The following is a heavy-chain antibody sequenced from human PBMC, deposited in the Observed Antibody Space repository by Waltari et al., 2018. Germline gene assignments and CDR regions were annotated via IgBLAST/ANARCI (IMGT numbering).Heavy chain of an antibody. CDR1: GFXFNSXW. CDR3: ARASIFRDXGNTFDS. CDR2: ISGDGTT. Sequence: EVHLVESGGGLVXPGGSLRLSXAASGFXFNSXWMHWVRQAPGTGPRWVGRISGDGTTHXSDCGKGRFXISXDNXKNTXXLXXNSLSAEXXXTYXCARASIFRDXGNTFDSXGQGNLVTVXS. V-gene: IGHV3-74*01. D-gene: IGHD3-3*01. J-gene: IGHJ4*02.